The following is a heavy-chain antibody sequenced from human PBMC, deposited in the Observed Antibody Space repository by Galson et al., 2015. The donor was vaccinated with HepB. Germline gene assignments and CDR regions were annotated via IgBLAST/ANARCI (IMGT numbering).Heavy chain of an antibody. CDR3: ACLGVGAPYFDY. J-gene: IGHJ4*02. CDR2: ISSSSSYI. Sequence: SLRLSCAASGFTFSSYSMNWVRQAPGKGLEWVSSISSSSSYIYYADSVKGRFTISRGNAKNSLYLQMNSLRAEDTAVYYCACLGVGAPYFDYWGQGTLVTVSS. CDR1: GFTFSSYS. D-gene: IGHD1-26*01. V-gene: IGHV3-21*01.